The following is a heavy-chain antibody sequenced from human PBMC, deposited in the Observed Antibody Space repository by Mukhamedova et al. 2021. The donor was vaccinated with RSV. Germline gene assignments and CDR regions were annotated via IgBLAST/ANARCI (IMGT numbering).Heavy chain of an antibody. D-gene: IGHD1-26*01. V-gene: IGHV3-23*01. CDR3: AKDGVSGSYLDY. J-gene: IGHJ4*02. CDR2: GGST. Sequence: GGSTYYADSVKGRFTISRDNSKNTLYQQMNSLRAEDTAVYYCAKDGVSGSYLDYWGQGTLVTVSS.